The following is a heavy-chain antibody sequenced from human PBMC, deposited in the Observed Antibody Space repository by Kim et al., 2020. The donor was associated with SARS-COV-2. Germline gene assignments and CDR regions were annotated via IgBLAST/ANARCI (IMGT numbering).Heavy chain of an antibody. Sequence: YANSVTGRFTISRDNAKNSLYLQMNSLRAEDTAVYYCARDPIKLTTVTTIWGQGTLVTVSS. V-gene: IGHV3-21*01. CDR3: ARDPIKLTTVTTI. D-gene: IGHD4-4*01. J-gene: IGHJ4*02.